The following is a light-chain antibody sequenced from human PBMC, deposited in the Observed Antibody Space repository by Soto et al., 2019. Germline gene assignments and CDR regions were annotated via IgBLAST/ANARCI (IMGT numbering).Light chain of an antibody. CDR2: EAS. CDR1: QGIRHY. V-gene: IGKV1-27*01. CDR3: QQSYSTPWK. J-gene: IGKJ1*01. Sequence: IQMTHSPSTLSASVGDRVTITCRASQGIRHYLAWYQQKPGKVPRLLIYEASNLQSGVPSRFRGGGSGTDFTLTISSLQPEDFATYYCQQSYSTPWKFGQGTKVDIK.